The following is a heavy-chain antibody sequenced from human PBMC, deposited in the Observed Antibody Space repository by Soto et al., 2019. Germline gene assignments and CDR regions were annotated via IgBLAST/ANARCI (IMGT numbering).Heavy chain of an antibody. V-gene: IGHV3-74*01. CDR1: GFTFSSYW. CDR2: INNDGSSR. CDR3: SRDATTGYSAAGDY. D-gene: IGHD1-26*01. Sequence: GGSLRLSCAASGFTFSSYWMHWVRQSPGKGLMWVSRINNDGSSRSYADSVKGRFTISRDNAKNTLYLQVNSLRAEDTAVYYCSRDATTGYSAAGDYWGQGTLVTVSS. J-gene: IGHJ4*02.